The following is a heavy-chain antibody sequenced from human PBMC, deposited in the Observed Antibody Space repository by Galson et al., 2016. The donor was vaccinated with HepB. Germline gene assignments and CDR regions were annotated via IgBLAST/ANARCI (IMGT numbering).Heavy chain of an antibody. J-gene: IGHJ4*02. Sequence: SLRLSCAASGFTVSNNYMTWVRQAPGRGLEWVSGIYSGGNTVYANSVRGRFTISRDSSNNTLYLIMNSLRAEDTAVYYCATHARGYDCGQGTLVTVSS. CDR1: GFTVSNNY. CDR3: ATHARGYD. CDR2: IYSGGNT. D-gene: IGHD5-12*01. V-gene: IGHV3-53*01.